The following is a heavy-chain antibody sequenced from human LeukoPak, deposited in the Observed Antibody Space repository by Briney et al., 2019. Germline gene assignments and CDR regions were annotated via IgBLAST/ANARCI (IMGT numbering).Heavy chain of an antibody. D-gene: IGHD5-12*01. CDR2: IRYDGSNK. CDR1: GFTFSSYG. Sequence: GGSLRLSCAASGFTFSSYGMHWVRQAPGKGLEWVAFIRYDGSNKYYADSVKGRFTISRDNSKNTLYLQMKSLRAEDTAVYYCEKGGAYEPQYSYYSLDVGAKGPTATIPS. J-gene: IGHJ6*03. CDR3: EKGGAYEPQYSYYSLDV. V-gene: IGHV3-30*02.